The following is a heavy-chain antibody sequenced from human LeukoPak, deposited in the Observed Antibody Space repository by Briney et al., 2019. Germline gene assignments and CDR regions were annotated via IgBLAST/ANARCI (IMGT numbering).Heavy chain of an antibody. CDR2: ISSSGSTM. J-gene: IGHJ4*02. V-gene: IGHV3-48*03. D-gene: IGHD3-22*01. CDR3: ARDGGVGYYDSSNYYDY. CDR1: GFTFRSYE. Sequence: GGSLRLSCVASGFTFRSYEMNWVRQAPGKGLEWVSYISSSGSTMYYADSVKGRFTISRDNAKNSLYLQMNSLRAEDTAVYYCARDGGVGYYDSSNYYDYWGQGTLVTVSS.